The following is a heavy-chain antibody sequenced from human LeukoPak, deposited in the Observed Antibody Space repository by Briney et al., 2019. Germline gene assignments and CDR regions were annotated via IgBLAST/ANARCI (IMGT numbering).Heavy chain of an antibody. CDR2: ISYDGSNK. Sequence: GGSLRLSCAASGFSFNNYGMHWVRQAPGKGLEWVAVISYDGSNKFYADSVKGRLTISRDKSKNTLYLQMNSLRAGDTAVYYCANDRNSGWSFFDYWGQGTLVTVSS. V-gene: IGHV3-30*18. J-gene: IGHJ4*02. CDR1: GFSFNNYG. D-gene: IGHD6-19*01. CDR3: ANDRNSGWSFFDY.